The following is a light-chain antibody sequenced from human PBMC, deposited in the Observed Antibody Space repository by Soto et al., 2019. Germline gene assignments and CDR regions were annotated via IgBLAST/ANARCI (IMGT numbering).Light chain of an antibody. CDR3: QQYGSAPST. J-gene: IGKJ1*01. CDR1: QSVSYN. Sequence: EIVMTQSPVTLSVSPGERATLSCRASQSVSYNLAWYQHRPGQAPRLLIYDASTRATGIPDRFSGSGSGTDFTLTISRLEPEDFAVYYCQQYGSAPSTFGQGTNVDI. CDR2: DAS. V-gene: IGKV3-20*01.